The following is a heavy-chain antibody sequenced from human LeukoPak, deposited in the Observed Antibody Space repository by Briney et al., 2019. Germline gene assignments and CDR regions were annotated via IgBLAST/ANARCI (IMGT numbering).Heavy chain of an antibody. J-gene: IGHJ5*02. Sequence: SETLSLTCTVSGGSISSYYWSWIRQPPGKGLEWIGYIYYSGSTNYNPSLKSRVTISVDTSKNQFSLKLSSVTAADTAVYYCAREGPDNWFDPWGQGTLVTVTS. CDR2: IYYSGST. V-gene: IGHV4-59*01. CDR3: AREGPDNWFDP. CDR1: GGSISSYY.